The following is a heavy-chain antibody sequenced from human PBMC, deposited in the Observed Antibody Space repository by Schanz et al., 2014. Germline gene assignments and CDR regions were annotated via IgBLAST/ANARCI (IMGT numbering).Heavy chain of an antibody. D-gene: IGHD3-22*01. J-gene: IGHJ5*02. V-gene: IGHV1-69*08. CDR1: GGTFSTYT. Sequence: QVQLVQSGAEVKKPGSSVKVSCKASGGTFSTYTISWVRQAPGQGLEWMGRIRPLVAEGHYAEKFKGRVTITADKSADTSYMELSSLTSEDTAVYYCAREVGLYDRGWFDPWGQGTLXTVSS. CDR3: AREVGLYDRGWFDP. CDR2: IRPLVAEG.